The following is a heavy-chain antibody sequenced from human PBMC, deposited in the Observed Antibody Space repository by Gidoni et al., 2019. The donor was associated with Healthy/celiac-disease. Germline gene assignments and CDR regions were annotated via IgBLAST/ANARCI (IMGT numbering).Heavy chain of an antibody. CDR3: AKQSGPGLGGYYFDY. Sequence: EVQLLESGGGLVQPGGSLRLSCAASGFTFSRYAMSWVRQAPGKGLEWVSAISGSGGSTYYADSVKGRFTISRDNSKNTLYLQMNSLRAEDTAVYYCAKQSGPGLGGYYFDYWGQGTLVTVSS. V-gene: IGHV3-23*01. J-gene: IGHJ4*02. D-gene: IGHD3-10*01. CDR1: GFTFSRYA. CDR2: ISGSGGST.